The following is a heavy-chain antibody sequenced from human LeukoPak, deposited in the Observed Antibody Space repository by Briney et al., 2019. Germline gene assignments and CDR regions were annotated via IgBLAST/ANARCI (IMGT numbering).Heavy chain of an antibody. Sequence: PGGSLRLSCAASGFTFSSYWMSWVRQAPGKGLEWVANIKQDGSEKYYVDSVKGRFTISRDNAKNSLYLQMISLRAEDTAVYYCARIKYDFWSGYYTAWGQGALLTVSS. D-gene: IGHD3-3*01. CDR2: IKQDGSEK. V-gene: IGHV3-7*01. CDR1: GFTFSSYW. J-gene: IGHJ5*02. CDR3: ARIKYDFWSGYYTA.